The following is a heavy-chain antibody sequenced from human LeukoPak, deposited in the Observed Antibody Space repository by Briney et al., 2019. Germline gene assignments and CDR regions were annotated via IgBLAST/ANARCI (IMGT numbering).Heavy chain of an antibody. D-gene: IGHD3-3*01. Sequence: GGSLRLSCAASGFTFSSYAMHWVRQDPGKGLEWVAVISYDGSNKYYADSVKGRFTISRDNSKNTLYLQMNSLRAEDTAVYYCARDSGTANDFWSGLDYYYYMDVWGKGTTVTVSS. V-gene: IGHV3-30-3*01. CDR2: ISYDGSNK. J-gene: IGHJ6*03. CDR3: ARDSGTANDFWSGLDYYYYMDV. CDR1: GFTFSSYA.